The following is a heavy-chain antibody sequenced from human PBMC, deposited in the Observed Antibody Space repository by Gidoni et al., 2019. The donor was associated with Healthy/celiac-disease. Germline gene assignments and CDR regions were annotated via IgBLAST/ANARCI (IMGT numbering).Heavy chain of an antibody. CDR3: ARAAGGIVVVVAATRSLGWFDP. CDR2: INHSGST. D-gene: IGHD2-15*01. J-gene: IGHJ5*02. Sequence: QVQLQQWGPGLLTPSDTLSLTCAVYAGSFSGYYCIWIRQPPGKGLEWIGEINHSGSTNYNPTLKSRVTISVDTSKNQFSLKLSSVTAADTAVYYCARAAGGIVVVVAATRSLGWFDPWGQGTLVTVSS. CDR1: AGSFSGYY. V-gene: IGHV4-34*01.